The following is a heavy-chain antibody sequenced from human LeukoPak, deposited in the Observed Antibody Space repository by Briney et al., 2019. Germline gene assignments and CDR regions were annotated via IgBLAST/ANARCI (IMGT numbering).Heavy chain of an antibody. CDR1: GYSINNYY. D-gene: IGHD1-26*01. V-gene: IGHV4-59*08. Sequence: SDTLSLTCTVSGYSINNYYWSWIRQPPGKGLEWIGYVSYSGTPDYNPSLKGRVTISLDTSRSQFSLQLSSVTAADTAQYYCARQKWDRLTYYYYGMDVWGQGTTVTVSS. J-gene: IGHJ6*02. CDR3: ARQKWDRLTYYYYGMDV. CDR2: VSYSGTP.